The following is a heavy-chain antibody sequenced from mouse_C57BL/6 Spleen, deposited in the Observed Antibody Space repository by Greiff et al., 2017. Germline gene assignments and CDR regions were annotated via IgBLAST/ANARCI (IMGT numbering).Heavy chain of an antibody. Sequence: VQLQQSGAELVRPGASVKLSCTASGFNIKDYYMHWVKQRPEQGLEWIGRIDPEDGDTEYAPKFQGKATMTADTSSNTAYLQLSSLTSEDTAVYYCTLITTVGYFDVWGIGTTVTVSS. V-gene: IGHV14-1*01. J-gene: IGHJ1*03. CDR2: IDPEDGDT. D-gene: IGHD1-1*01. CDR3: TLITTVGYFDV. CDR1: GFNIKDYY.